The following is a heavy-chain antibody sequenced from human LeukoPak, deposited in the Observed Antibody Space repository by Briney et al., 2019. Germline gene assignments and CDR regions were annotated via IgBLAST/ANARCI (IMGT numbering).Heavy chain of an antibody. CDR3: ARGGLMMDV. D-gene: IGHD2-8*01. Sequence: GGSLRLSCAASGFTFSSYGIHWVRQAPGKGLEWVAFIRYDGSDKNYADSVKGRFTISRDNSKNTLYLQMNSLRAEDTAVYYCARGGLMMDVWGKGTTVTVSS. CDR2: IRYDGSDK. CDR1: GFTFSSYG. J-gene: IGHJ6*04. V-gene: IGHV3-30*02.